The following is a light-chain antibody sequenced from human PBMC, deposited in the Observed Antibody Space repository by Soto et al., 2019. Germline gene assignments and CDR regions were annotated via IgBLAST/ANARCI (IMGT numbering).Light chain of an antibody. CDR1: QSISTW. V-gene: IGKV1-5*03. CDR3: QQYYDYQYI. CDR2: KAT. Sequence: DIQMTQSPSTLSASVGDRVTITCRASQSISTWLAWYQQKPGKAPKLLIYKATHLQSGVPSRFSGSGSGTEFSLTISSLQPDDFATYYCQQYYDYQYIFGQGTKLEIK. J-gene: IGKJ2*01.